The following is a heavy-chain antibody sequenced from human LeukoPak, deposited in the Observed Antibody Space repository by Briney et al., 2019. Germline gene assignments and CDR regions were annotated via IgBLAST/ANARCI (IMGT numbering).Heavy chain of an antibody. CDR3: ARGRTWVRGVIDY. CDR1: GGSISNNLYH. V-gene: IGHV4-39*07. D-gene: IGHD3-10*01. J-gene: IGHJ4*02. CDR2: IYYSGST. Sequence: PSGTLSLTCTVSGGSISNNLYHWGWIRQPPGKGLEWIGSIYYSGSTYYNPSLKSRVTISVDTSKNQFSLKLSSVTAADTAVYYCARGRTWVRGVIDYWGQGTLVTVSS.